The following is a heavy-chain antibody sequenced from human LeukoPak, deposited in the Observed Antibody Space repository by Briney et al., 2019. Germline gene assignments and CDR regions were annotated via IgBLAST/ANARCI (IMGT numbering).Heavy chain of an antibody. CDR1: GYTLTELS. J-gene: IGHJ4*02. CDR2: FDPEDGET. D-gene: IGHD3-22*01. V-gene: IGHV1-24*01. CDR3: ATGYYDSSGYPFDY. Sequence: ASVKVSCKVSGYTLTELSMHWVRQAPGKGLEWMGGFDPEDGETIYAQKFQGRVTMTEDTSTGTAYMELSSLRSEDTAVYYCATGYYDSSGYPFDYWGQGTPVTVSS.